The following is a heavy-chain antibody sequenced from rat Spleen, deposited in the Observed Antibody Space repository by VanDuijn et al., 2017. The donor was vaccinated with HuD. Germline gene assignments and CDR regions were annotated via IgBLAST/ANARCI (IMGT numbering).Heavy chain of an antibody. D-gene: IGHD1-9*01. J-gene: IGHJ2*01. Sequence: EVQLVETGGGLVQPGRSLKLSCVASGFTFSSYWMYWIRQAPGKGLEWVSSISTGGGNTYYPDNVKGRFTISRDNAKNALYLQMNNLRSEDTAIYYCTRGETMGINLQWGQGVMVTVSS. CDR3: TRGETMGINLQ. CDR1: GFTFSSYW. V-gene: IGHV5-58*01. CDR2: ISTGGGNT.